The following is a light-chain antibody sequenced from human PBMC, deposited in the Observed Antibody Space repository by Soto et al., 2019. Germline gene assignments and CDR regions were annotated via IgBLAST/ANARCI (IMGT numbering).Light chain of an antibody. Sequence: IQMTHSPSTLSASVGDRVTITCRASQSISTWLAWYQQKPGKAPKLLIYKASTLKSGVPSRFSGSGSGTDFTLTISRLEPEDFALHYCQQYGSSLWTFGQVTKVDIK. CDR2: KAS. CDR3: QQYGSSLWT. V-gene: IGKV1-5*03. CDR1: QSISTW. J-gene: IGKJ1*01.